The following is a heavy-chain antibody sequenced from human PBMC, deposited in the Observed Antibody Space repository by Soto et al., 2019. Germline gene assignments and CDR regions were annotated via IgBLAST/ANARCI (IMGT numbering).Heavy chain of an antibody. CDR2: ISSSSSNI. D-gene: IGHD1-26*01. Sequence: EVQLVESGGGLVQPGGSLRLSCAASGFTFSTYSMNWVRQAPGKGLEWVSYISSSSSNIHYADSVKGRFTISRDNAKNSLYLEMNSLRDEDTAVYYCAREGQSGGYPLGDHWGQGTLVTVSS. V-gene: IGHV3-48*02. J-gene: IGHJ4*02. CDR1: GFTFSTYS. CDR3: AREGQSGGYPLGDH.